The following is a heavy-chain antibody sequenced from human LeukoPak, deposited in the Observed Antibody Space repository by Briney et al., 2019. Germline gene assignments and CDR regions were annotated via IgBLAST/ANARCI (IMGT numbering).Heavy chain of an antibody. Sequence: ASVKVSCKASGYTFTGYYMHWVRQAPGQGLEWMGWINPNSGGTSYAQKFQGRVTMTRDTSISTAYMELSRLRSDDTAVYYCARAGYDILTGYYHPLDYWGQGTLVTVSS. CDR2: INPNSGGT. D-gene: IGHD3-9*01. CDR3: ARAGYDILTGYYHPLDY. J-gene: IGHJ4*02. V-gene: IGHV1-2*02. CDR1: GYTFTGYY.